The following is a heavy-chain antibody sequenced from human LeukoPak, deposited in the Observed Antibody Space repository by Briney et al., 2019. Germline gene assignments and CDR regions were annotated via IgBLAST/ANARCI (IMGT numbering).Heavy chain of an antibody. V-gene: IGHV3-53*01. CDR3: ARVGWDDFWSGHVS. CDR1: GFTVSSNY. J-gene: IGHJ5*02. D-gene: IGHD3-3*01. CDR2: IYSGGAT. Sequence: GGSLRLSCAASGFTVSSNYMSWVRQAPGKGLEWVSIIYSGGATYYADSVTGRFTISRDNSKNTLCLQMNNLRAEDTAVYYCARVGWDDFWSGHVSWGQGTLVTVSS.